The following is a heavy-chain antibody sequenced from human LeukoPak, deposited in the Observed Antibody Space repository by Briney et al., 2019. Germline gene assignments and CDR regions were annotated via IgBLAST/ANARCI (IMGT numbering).Heavy chain of an antibody. Sequence: GGSLRLSCTASGFSFSGHWIHWARQLPGKGLEWVGRIKSKTDGGTTDYAAPVKGRFTISRDDSKNTLYLQMNSLKTEDTAVYYCTVYYGDYDEYFDYWGQGTLVTVSS. V-gene: IGHV3-15*07. CDR1: GFSFSGHW. CDR2: IKSKTDGGTT. CDR3: TVYYGDYDEYFDY. J-gene: IGHJ4*02. D-gene: IGHD4-17*01.